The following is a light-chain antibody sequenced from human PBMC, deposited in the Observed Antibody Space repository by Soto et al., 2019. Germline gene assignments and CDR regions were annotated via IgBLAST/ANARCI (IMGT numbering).Light chain of an antibody. J-gene: IGKJ3*01. CDR2: GAS. CDR1: QSVSNN. V-gene: IGKV3-15*01. CDR3: QQYSSWPFT. Sequence: EIVLTQSPATLSVFPGEKATLSCGASQSVSNNLAWYHQKPGQAPRPLIYGASTRATGVLARFSGSGSGTEFTLTISSLQSEDSAIYYCQQYSSWPFTFGPGTKVAIE.